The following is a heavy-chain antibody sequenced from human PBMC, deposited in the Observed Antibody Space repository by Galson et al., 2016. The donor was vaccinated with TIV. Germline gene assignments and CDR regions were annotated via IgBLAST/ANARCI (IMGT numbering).Heavy chain of an antibody. CDR3: AKDNFGGNFSGWLDP. V-gene: IGHV3-30*09. CDR2: ISYDGSNK. J-gene: IGHJ5*02. D-gene: IGHD4-23*01. Sequence: FLRLSCAASRFILSMFAMHWVRQAPGKGLEWVAVISYDGSNKSYADSVKGRFAISRDNSRNTLFLQMNSLRAEDTAVYYCAKDNFGGNFSGWLDPWGQGTLVTVSS. CDR1: RFILSMFA.